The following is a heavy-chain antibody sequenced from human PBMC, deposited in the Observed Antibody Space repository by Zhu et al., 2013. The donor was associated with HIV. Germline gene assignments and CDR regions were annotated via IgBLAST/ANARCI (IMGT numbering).Heavy chain of an antibody. CDR1: GFTFSSYG. CDR2: IGLDGTAI. Sequence: EVQLVESGGGFAQPRWSLRLSCAASGFTFSSYGMNWVRQAPGKGLEWISYIGLDGTAIYHADPVKGRFTISRDNAKNALYLVMNSLRAEDTTVYYCARVGSYYENDYWGQGTLVTVSS. J-gene: IGHJ4*02. CDR3: ARVGSYYENDY. D-gene: IGHD3-22*01. V-gene: IGHV3-48*04.